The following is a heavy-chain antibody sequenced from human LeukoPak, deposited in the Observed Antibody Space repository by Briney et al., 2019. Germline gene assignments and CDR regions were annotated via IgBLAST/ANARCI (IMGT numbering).Heavy chain of an antibody. CDR1: GYTFTNFY. CDR3: ARAGENYYDFYY. CDR2: FNPSGSST. D-gene: IGHD1-26*01. V-gene: IGHV1-46*01. Sequence: ASVRVSYTASGYTFTNFYMHWVRQAPGQGLEWMGIFNPSGSSTTYAQKFQGRVTMTRDTSTSIVYMELSSLGSEDTAVYYCARAGENYYDFYYWGQGTLVTVSS. J-gene: IGHJ4*02.